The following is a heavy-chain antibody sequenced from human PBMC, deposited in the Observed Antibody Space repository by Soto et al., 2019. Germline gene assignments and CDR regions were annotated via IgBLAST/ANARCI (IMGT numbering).Heavy chain of an antibody. J-gene: IGHJ6*02. CDR3: ARSQGGSSSLDIYYYYYYGMDV. CDR2: IIPIFGTA. CDR1: GGTFSSYA. V-gene: IGHV1-69*01. Sequence: QVQLVQSGAEVKKPGSSVKVSCKAPGGTFSSYAISWVRQAPGQGLEWMGGIIPIFGTANYAQKFQGRVTMTADESPSTGYMELRSLGSEDTAGYNWARSQGGSSSLDIYYYYYYGMDVWGQWTTVTVSS. D-gene: IGHD2-15*01.